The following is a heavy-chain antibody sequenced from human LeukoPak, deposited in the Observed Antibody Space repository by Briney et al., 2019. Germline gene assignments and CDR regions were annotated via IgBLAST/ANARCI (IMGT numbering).Heavy chain of an antibody. D-gene: IGHD3-9*01. Sequence: GGSLRLSCAASGFTFSSYAMSWVRQAPGKGLEWVSAISGSGGSTYYADCVKGRFTISRDNSKNTLYLQMNSLRAEDTAVYYCARHQPLTGYPAFDPWGQGTLVTVSS. CDR3: ARHQPLTGYPAFDP. CDR1: GFTFSSYA. J-gene: IGHJ5*02. CDR2: ISGSGGST. V-gene: IGHV3-23*01.